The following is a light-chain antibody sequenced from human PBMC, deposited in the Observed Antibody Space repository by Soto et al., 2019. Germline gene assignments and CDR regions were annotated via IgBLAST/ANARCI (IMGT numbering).Light chain of an antibody. CDR3: QQYDTDPYT. Sequence: DIQMTQSPSTLSASVGDRVTITCRASQSISTWLAWYQQKPGKAPKFLIYQASSLESGVPSRFSGSGSGTEFNLIISSLQPEEFAPYYCQQYDTDPYTFGQGTKLEIK. CDR1: QSISTW. CDR2: QAS. J-gene: IGKJ2*01. V-gene: IGKV1-5*03.